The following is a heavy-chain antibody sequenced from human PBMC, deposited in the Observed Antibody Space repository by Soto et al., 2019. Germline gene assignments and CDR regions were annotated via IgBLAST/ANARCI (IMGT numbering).Heavy chain of an antibody. CDR3: ARNYYDSSDRDDLDY. CDR2: INPITGGT. D-gene: IGHD3-22*01. J-gene: IGHJ4*02. CDR1: GYTFTSYY. Sequence: APVKVSCKASGYTFTSYYIHWVRQAPGQGLEWMGWINPITGGTNYAPKFQGRVTMTRDTSITTAYMELSRLRSDDTAVYYCARNYYDSSDRDDLDYWGQGTPVTAPQ. V-gene: IGHV1-2*02.